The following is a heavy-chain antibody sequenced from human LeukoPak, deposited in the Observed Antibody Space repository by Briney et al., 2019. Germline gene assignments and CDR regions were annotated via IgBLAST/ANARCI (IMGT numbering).Heavy chain of an antibody. J-gene: IGHJ4*02. V-gene: IGHV5-10-1*01. Sequence: GESLKISCKGSAYSFTTYWISWVRQMPGKGLEWMGRIDPSDSYTNYSPSFQGHVTISADKSFSTAYLQWTSLKASDTAMYYCARHAKAYGSSCDYWGQGTLVTVSS. CDR3: ARHAKAYGSSCDY. CDR2: IDPSDSYT. CDR1: AYSFTTYW. D-gene: IGHD6-13*01.